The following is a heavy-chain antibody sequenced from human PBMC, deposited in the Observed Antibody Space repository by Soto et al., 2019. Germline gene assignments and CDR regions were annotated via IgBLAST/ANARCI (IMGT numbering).Heavy chain of an antibody. CDR1: GFTFSSYG. CDR2: IWYDGSNE. J-gene: IGHJ4*02. D-gene: IGHD4-17*01. CDR3: ARDFRYGDCPTFDY. Sequence: GGSLRLSCAASGFTFSSYGMHWVRQAPGKGLEWVAVIWYDGSNEYYADSVKGRFTISRDNSKNTLYLQMNSLRAEDTAVYYCARDFRYGDCPTFDYWGQGTLVTVSS. V-gene: IGHV3-33*01.